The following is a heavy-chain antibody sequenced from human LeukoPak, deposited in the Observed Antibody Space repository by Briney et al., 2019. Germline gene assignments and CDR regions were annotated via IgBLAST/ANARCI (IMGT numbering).Heavy chain of an antibody. Sequence: PSETLSLTCSVSGGSISRGGYYWSWIRQHPGKGLEWIGYISYSGSTYYNPSLKSRVTISVDTSKNQFSLKLSSVTAADTAVYYCARGPWYGDYVWRFPWENWGQGTLVTVSS. V-gene: IGHV4-31*03. CDR1: GGSISRGGYY. J-gene: IGHJ4*02. CDR2: ISYSGST. CDR3: ARGPWYGDYVWRFPWEN. D-gene: IGHD4-17*01.